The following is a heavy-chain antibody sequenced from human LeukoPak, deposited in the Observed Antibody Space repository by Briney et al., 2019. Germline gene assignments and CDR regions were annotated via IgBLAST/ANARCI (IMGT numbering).Heavy chain of an antibody. V-gene: IGHV3-33*01. J-gene: IGHJ4*02. CDR2: IWYDGSNK. CDR1: GFTFSTYG. D-gene: IGHD1-26*01. CDR3: ARPGIGFDY. Sequence: GGSLRLSCAASGFTFSTYGMHWVRQAPGKGLEWLTDIWYDGSNKYYTDSVKGRFTISRDNSKNTLYLQMSSLRAEDTAVYYCARPGIGFDYWGQGTLVTVSS.